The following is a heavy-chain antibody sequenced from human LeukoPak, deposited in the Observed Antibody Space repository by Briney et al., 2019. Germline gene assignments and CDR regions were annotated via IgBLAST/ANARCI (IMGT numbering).Heavy chain of an antibody. Sequence: SETLSLTCAVYGGSFSGYYWSWIRQPPGKGLEWIGEINHSGSTNYNPSLKSRVTISVDTSKIQFPLKLSSVTAADTAVYYCAREKEGVVGATRYFDYWGQGTLVTVSS. CDR1: GGSFSGYY. V-gene: IGHV4-34*01. CDR3: AREKEGVVGATRYFDY. D-gene: IGHD1-26*01. CDR2: INHSGST. J-gene: IGHJ4*02.